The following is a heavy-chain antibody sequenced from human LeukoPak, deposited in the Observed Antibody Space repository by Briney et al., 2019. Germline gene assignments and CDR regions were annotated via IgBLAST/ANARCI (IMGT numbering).Heavy chain of an antibody. CDR2: INWNGGST. Sequence: PGGSLRLSCAASGFTFDDYAMHWVRQAPGKGLEWVSGINWNGGSTGYADSVKGRFTISRDNAKNSLYLQMNSLRAEDTALYYCARTRYDYGDEYYFDYWGQGTLVTVSS. J-gene: IGHJ4*02. D-gene: IGHD4-17*01. CDR3: ARTRYDYGDEYYFDY. CDR1: GFTFDDYA. V-gene: IGHV3-20*04.